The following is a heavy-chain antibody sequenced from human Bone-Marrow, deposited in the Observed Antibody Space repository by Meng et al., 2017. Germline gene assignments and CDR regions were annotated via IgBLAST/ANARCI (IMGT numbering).Heavy chain of an antibody. Sequence: GESLKISCAASGFTFSSYSMNWVRQAPGKGLEWVSSISSSSSYIYYADSVKGRFTISRDNAKNSLYLQMNSLRAGDTAVYYCATRVRGVTVVAYYFDYWGQGTLVTVSS. J-gene: IGHJ4*02. CDR3: ATRVRGVTVVAYYFDY. D-gene: IGHD3-10*01. V-gene: IGHV3-21*01. CDR1: GFTFSSYS. CDR2: ISSSSSYI.